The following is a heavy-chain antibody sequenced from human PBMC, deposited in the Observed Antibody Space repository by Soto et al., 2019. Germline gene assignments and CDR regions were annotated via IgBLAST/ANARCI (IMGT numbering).Heavy chain of an antibody. CDR2: ISYDGSNK. D-gene: IGHD3-22*01. CDR3: AKDPLLYYDSSGYPDY. J-gene: IGHJ4*02. CDR1: GFTFSSYG. V-gene: IGHV3-30*18. Sequence: HPGGSLRLSCAASGFTFSSYGMHWVRQAPGKGLEWVAVISYDGSNKYYADSVKGRFTISRDNSKNTLYLQMNSLRAEDTAVYYCAKDPLLYYDSSGYPDYWGQGTLVTVSS.